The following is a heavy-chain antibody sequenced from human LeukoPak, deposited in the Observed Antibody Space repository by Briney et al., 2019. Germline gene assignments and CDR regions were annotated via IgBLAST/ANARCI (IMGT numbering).Heavy chain of an antibody. V-gene: IGHV1-18*01. J-gene: IGHJ5*02. D-gene: IGHD3-9*01. CDR3: ARDLIYTSSWYDH. CDR1: NYTFTNYG. CDR2: ISAYTGIT. Sequence: GASVKVSCKTSNYTFTNYGISWVRQAPGQGLEWMGGISAYTGITSYAQKFQGRVTMTTDTSTSTANMELRSLRSDDTAVYYCARDLIYTSSWYDHWGQGTLVTVSS.